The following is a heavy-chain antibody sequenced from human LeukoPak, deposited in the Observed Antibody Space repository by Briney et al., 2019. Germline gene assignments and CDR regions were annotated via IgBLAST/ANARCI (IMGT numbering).Heavy chain of an antibody. D-gene: IGHD3-10*01. V-gene: IGHV1-46*01. Sequence: ASVKVSCKASGYTFTSYYMHWVRQAPGQGLEWMGIINPSGGSTSYAQKFQGRVTMTRDTSMSTVYMELSSLRSEDTAVYYCARDPLLWFGELLYIPYYYYGMDVWGQGTTVTVSS. J-gene: IGHJ6*02. CDR2: INPSGGST. CDR1: GYTFTSYY. CDR3: ARDPLLWFGELLYIPYYYYGMDV.